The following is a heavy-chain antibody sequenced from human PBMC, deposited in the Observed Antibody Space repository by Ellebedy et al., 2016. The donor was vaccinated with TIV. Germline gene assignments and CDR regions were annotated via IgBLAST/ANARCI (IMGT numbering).Heavy chain of an antibody. CDR1: GFTFSSYS. J-gene: IGHJ6*02. CDR3: AKDRQNYYGVDV. Sequence: GGSLRLSCAASGFTFSSYSMNWVRRAPGKGLDWVSTISGSGGYTYYADSVKGRFTISRDNAKNTLYLHMNSLRAEDAAVYYCAKDRQNYYGVDVWGQGTTVIVSS. CDR2: ISGSGGYT. V-gene: IGHV3-23*01.